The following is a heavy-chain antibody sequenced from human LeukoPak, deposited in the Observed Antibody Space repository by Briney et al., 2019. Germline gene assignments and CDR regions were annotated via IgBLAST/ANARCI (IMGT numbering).Heavy chain of an antibody. J-gene: IGHJ4*02. V-gene: IGHV4-39*07. CDR1: GGSISSSSYY. CDR3: ARVYSSGYYLNFDY. Sequence: SETLSLTCSVSGGSISSSSYYWGWIRQPPGKGLEWIGSIYYNGNAYYNPSLKSRVTISGDTSKNQFSLKLSSVTAADTAVYYCARVYSSGYYLNFDYWGQGTLVTVSS. D-gene: IGHD3-22*01. CDR2: IYYNGNA.